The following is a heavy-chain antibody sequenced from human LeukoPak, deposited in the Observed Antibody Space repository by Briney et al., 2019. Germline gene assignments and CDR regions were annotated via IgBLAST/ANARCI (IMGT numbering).Heavy chain of an antibody. Sequence: ASVKVSCKASGYTFTSYYMHWVRQAPGQGLEWMGIINPSGGSTSYAQKFQGRVTMTRDTSTSTVYMELSSLRSEDTAVYYCARGRDGYNPKVPYFDYWGQGTLVTVSS. J-gene: IGHJ4*02. CDR1: GYTFTSYY. V-gene: IGHV1-46*01. CDR3: ARGRDGYNPKVPYFDY. D-gene: IGHD5-24*01. CDR2: INPSGGST.